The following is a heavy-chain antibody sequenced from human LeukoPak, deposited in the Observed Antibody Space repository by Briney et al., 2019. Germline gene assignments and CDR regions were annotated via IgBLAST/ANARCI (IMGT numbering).Heavy chain of an antibody. CDR2: IYYSGST. CDR1: GGSLSSYY. J-gene: IGHJ4*02. D-gene: IGHD3-16*01. V-gene: IGHV4-59*01. CDR3: ARGGTYYFDY. Sequence: ETLSLTCTVSGGSLSSYYWSWIRQPPGKGLEWIGYIYYSGSTNYNPSLKSRVTISVDTSKNQFSLKLSSVTAADTAVYYCARGGTYYFDYWGQGTLVTVSS.